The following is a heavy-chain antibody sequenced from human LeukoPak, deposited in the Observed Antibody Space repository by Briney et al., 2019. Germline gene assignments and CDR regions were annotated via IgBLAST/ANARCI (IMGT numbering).Heavy chain of an antibody. CDR2: KRSYGSDE. D-gene: IGHD6-19*01. V-gene: IGHV3-30*02. J-gene: IGHJ4*02. CDR1: GFSFSSYG. Sequence: PGGSLRLSCAASGFSFSSYGMHWVRQAPDKGLEWVAFKRSYGSDEFYADSVRGRFTISRDNKNTLYLQMNRLRSEDTAIYYCAKDRRYSTGWYATDCWGQGTLVTVSS. CDR3: AKDRRYSTGWYATDC.